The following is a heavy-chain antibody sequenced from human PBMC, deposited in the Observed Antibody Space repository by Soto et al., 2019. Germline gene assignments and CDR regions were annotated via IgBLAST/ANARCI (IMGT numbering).Heavy chain of an antibody. CDR2: ICDDGSNQ. D-gene: IGHD5-12*01. CDR1: GFTFRICG. CDR3: ARGNSGYDSCNDX. J-gene: IGHJ4*02. V-gene: IGHV3-33*01. Sequence: PGGSLRLSCAASGFTFRICGMHWVRQAPGKGLEWVSIICDDGSNQYYADSVKVRFTISRDNSKKPLYLEMNSLRVEDTAIYYCARGNSGYDSCNDXWGQGAPVTVSX.